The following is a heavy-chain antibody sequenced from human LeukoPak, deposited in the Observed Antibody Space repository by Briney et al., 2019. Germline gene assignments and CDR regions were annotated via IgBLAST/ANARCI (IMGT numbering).Heavy chain of an antibody. CDR2: IYYSGST. CDR1: DGSISSYY. CDR3: ARLPTSKYYDILTGYYNPTGYYFDY. V-gene: IGHV4-59*05. D-gene: IGHD3-9*01. Sequence: SETLSLTCTVSDGSISSYYWSWIRQPPGKGLEWIGSIYYSGSTYYNPSLKSRVTISVDTSKNQFSLKLSSVTAADTAVYYCARLPTSKYYDILTGYYNPTGYYFDYWGQGTLVTVSS. J-gene: IGHJ4*02.